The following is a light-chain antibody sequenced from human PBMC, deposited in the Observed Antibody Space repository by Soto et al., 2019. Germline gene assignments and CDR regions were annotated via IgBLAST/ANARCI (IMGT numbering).Light chain of an antibody. V-gene: IGLV1-40*01. CDR1: SSNIGASYD. CDR2: ANY. CDR3: QSYDSSLSGVV. Sequence: QLVLTQPPSVSGAPGQRVTISFAGSSSNIGASYDVNWYQQLPGTAPKLLIYANYNRPSVVPDRFSGSKSGTSASLAITGLQAEDEADYYCQSYDSSLSGVVFGGGTKLTVL. J-gene: IGLJ2*01.